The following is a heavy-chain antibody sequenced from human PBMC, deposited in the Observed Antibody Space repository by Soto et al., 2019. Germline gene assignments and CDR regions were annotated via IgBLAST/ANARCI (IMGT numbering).Heavy chain of an antibody. V-gene: IGHV3-43*01. J-gene: IGHJ6*02. CDR1: GFTFDDYT. CDR2: ISWDGGST. CDR3: AKTFEXSAVAGTASYYYYGMDV. D-gene: IGHD6-19*01. Sequence: PGGSLRLSCAASGFTFDDYTMHWVRQAPGKGLERVSLISWDGGSTYYADSVKGRFTISRDNSKNSLYLQMNSLRTEDTALYYCAKTFEXSAVAGTASYYYYGMDVWGQGTTVTVSS.